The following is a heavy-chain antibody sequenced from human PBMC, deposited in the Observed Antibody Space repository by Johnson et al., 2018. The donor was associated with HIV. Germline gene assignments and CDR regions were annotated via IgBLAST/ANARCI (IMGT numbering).Heavy chain of an antibody. CDR3: ARGWVGATLRAFDI. CDR2: IWYDGSNK. V-gene: IGHV3-33*08. Sequence: VQLVESGGGVVQPGRSLRLSCAASRFTFSSYALHWVRQAPGKGLEWVALIWYDGSNKYYVDSVKGRFTISRDNSKHTVPLQMNSLRAEDTAVYYCARGWVGATLRAFDIWGQGTMVTVSS. J-gene: IGHJ3*02. D-gene: IGHD1-26*01. CDR1: RFTFSSYA.